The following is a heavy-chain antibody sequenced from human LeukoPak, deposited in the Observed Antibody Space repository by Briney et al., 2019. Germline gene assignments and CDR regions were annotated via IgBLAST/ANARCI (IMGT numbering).Heavy chain of an antibody. Sequence: PGGSLRLSCAASGFTFTSYGMSWVRQAPGKGLEWLANMNQDGSDKYYLDSVKGRLTISRDNAKNSLYLQLNSLRAEDTAVYYCARVRFGSGSSVYFDLWGQGTLVTVSS. D-gene: IGHD3-10*01. V-gene: IGHV3-7*01. CDR2: MNQDGSDK. J-gene: IGHJ4*02. CDR1: GFTFTSYG. CDR3: ARVRFGSGSSVYFDL.